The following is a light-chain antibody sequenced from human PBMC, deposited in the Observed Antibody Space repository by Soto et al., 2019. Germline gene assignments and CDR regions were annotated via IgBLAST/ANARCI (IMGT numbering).Light chain of an antibody. CDR2: GAS. CDR1: QSVSSN. Sequence: EIVMTQSPGTLSVSPGERATLSSRASQSVSSNLAWYQQKPGQAPRLLIYGASTRATGIPARFSGSGSGREFTLTISSLQSEDFAVYYCQQYNNWPRTFGQGTKVEIK. V-gene: IGKV3-15*01. CDR3: QQYNNWPRT. J-gene: IGKJ1*01.